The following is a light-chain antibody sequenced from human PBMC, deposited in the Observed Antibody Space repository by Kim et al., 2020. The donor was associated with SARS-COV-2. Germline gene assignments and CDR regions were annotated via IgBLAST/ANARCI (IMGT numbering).Light chain of an antibody. CDR3: QQYNTSPLT. J-gene: IGKJ4*01. CDR2: KTS. Sequence: VSVGDRVIFTSRASQSVSTWLAWYQQKPGKAPKLLIYKTSVLESGVPSRFSGSGFGTEFTLTISSLQPDDVATYYCQQYNTSPLTFGGGTKVDIK. CDR1: QSVSTW. V-gene: IGKV1-5*03.